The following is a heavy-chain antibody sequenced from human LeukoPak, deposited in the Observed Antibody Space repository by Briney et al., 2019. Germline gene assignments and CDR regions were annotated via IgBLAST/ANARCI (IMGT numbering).Heavy chain of an antibody. Sequence: ASVKFSCKASGYTFTDYYIHWVRQAPGQGLEWMGWITPKSGATIYAQTFKGRVSMTSDTSVSTAYMELNSLRSDDTAVYYCARAYHLLRGVSPFGDWGQGTLVSVSP. CDR2: ITPKSGAT. CDR3: ARAYHLLRGVSPFGD. J-gene: IGHJ4*02. V-gene: IGHV1-2*02. D-gene: IGHD3-10*01. CDR1: GYTFTDYY.